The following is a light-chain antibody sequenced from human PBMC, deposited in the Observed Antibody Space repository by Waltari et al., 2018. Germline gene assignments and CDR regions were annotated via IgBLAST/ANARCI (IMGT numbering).Light chain of an antibody. J-gene: IGLJ3*02. CDR2: VNSDGSH. CDR3: QTGGHGTWV. Sequence: QLVLTQSPSASASLGASVKLTCTLSSGHSSNVIAWLQQQPEKGPRFLMKVNSDGSHRKGDEIPDRFSGSSSGADRYLSISSLQSEDEADYFCQTGGHGTWVFGGGTKLTVL. V-gene: IGLV4-69*01. CDR1: SGHSSNV.